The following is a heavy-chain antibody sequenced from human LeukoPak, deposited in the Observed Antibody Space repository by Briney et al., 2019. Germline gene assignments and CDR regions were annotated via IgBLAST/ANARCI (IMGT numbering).Heavy chain of an antibody. J-gene: IGHJ4*01. CDR3: GRSPSWYRFDS. Sequence: SETLSPTCAVSGGYVNRGTFFWTWIRKPPGKGLEWIGYISNSGSTNYHPSLKSRVTISSDTSKTQFTLKLTSVTAADTAVYYCGRSPSWYRFDSWGQGTLVTVSS. V-gene: IGHV4-61*01. D-gene: IGHD6-13*01. CDR2: ISNSGST. CDR1: GGYVNRGTFF.